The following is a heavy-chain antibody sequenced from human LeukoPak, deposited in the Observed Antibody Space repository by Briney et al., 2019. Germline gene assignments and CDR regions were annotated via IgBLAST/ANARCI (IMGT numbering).Heavy chain of an antibody. Sequence: GASVKVSCKASGYTFTNNGISWVRQAPGQGLEWMGWISAYNGNTNYAQKFQGRVSMTTDTSTRTAYMELASLTSDDTAVYYCARVRGYSYGDFDCWGQGTLVTVSS. CDR2: ISAYNGNT. D-gene: IGHD5-18*01. J-gene: IGHJ4*02. CDR3: ARVRGYSYGDFDC. V-gene: IGHV1-18*01. CDR1: GYTFTNNG.